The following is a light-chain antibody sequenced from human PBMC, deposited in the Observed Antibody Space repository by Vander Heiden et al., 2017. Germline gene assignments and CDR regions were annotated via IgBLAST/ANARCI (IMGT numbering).Light chain of an antibody. Sequence: DIHMTHSPSSLSASVGDRVTITCRASQSISSYLNWYQQKPGKAPKLLIYAASSLQSGVPSRFSGSGSGTDFTLTISSLQPEDFATYYCQQSYSTLMYTFGQGTKLEIK. V-gene: IGKV1-39*01. CDR3: QQSYSTLMYT. CDR2: AAS. CDR1: QSISSY. J-gene: IGKJ2*01.